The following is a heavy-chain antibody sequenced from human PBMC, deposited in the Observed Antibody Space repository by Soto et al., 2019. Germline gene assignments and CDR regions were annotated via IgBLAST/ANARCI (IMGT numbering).Heavy chain of an antibody. J-gene: IGHJ6*02. CDR2: ISAYNGNT. V-gene: IGHV1-18*01. CDR1: GYTFTSYG. Sequence: GASVKVSCKASGYTFTSYGISWVRQAPGQGLEWMGWISAYNGNTNYAQKLQGRVTMTTDTSTSTAYMELRSLRSDDTAVYYCARDVYYDILTGYSKSPYYYYYGMDVWGQGTTVTVSS. CDR3: ARDVYYDILTGYSKSPYYYYYGMDV. D-gene: IGHD3-9*01.